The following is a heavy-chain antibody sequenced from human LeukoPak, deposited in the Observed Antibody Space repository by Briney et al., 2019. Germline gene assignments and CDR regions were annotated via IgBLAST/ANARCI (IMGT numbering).Heavy chain of an antibody. CDR2: INNSGST. V-gene: IGHV4-34*01. CDR1: GGSFSGYY. Sequence: SETLSLTCAVYGGSFSGYYWSWIRQPPGKGLEWIGEINNSGSTNYNPSLKSRVTISVDTSKNQFSLKLSSVTAADTAVYYCARGRRDSSGYMKRPFDYWGQGTLVTVSS. D-gene: IGHD3-22*01. CDR3: ARGRRDSSGYMKRPFDY. J-gene: IGHJ4*02.